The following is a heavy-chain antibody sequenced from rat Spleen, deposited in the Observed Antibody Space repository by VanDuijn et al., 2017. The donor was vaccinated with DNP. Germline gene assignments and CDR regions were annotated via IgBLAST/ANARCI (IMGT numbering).Heavy chain of an antibody. CDR3: ATHLHTYLGSYFDY. Sequence: EVQLVESGGGLVQPGRSLKLSCAASGFTFSDYYMAWVRQAPTKGLEWVAYIGSPAYAPYYADSVKGRFTISRDNAQNTLYLQVDSLRSEDTATYSCATHLHTYLGSYFDYWGQGVMVTVSS. CDR1: GFTFSDYY. J-gene: IGHJ2*01. D-gene: IGHD2-1*01. CDR2: IGSPAYAP. V-gene: IGHV5-25*01.